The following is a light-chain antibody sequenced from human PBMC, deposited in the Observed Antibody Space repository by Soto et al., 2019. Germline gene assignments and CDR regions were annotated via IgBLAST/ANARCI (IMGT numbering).Light chain of an antibody. V-gene: IGKV1-33*01. J-gene: IGKJ3*01. CDR3: QRYDYYPS. CDR2: EAS. Sequence: DTQMTQFPSSLSASVGDRVTITCQASRDITNYLNWYQQKPGKAPKLLIYEASHLEAGVPSRFRGSGSGTDFTLTINSLQPEDIGTYYCQRYDYYPSFGPGTKVEIK. CDR1: RDITNY.